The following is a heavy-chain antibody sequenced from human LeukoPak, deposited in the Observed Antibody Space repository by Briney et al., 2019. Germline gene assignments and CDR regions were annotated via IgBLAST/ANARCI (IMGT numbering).Heavy chain of an antibody. J-gene: IGHJ4*02. CDR1: GFTVSSNY. CDR2: IYSGGST. V-gene: IGHV3-53*01. Sequence: GGSLRLSCAASGFTVSSNYMSWVRQAPGKGLEWVSVIYSGGSTYYADSVKGRFTFSRDNSKNTLYLQMNSLRAEDTAVYYCARDWSGSGARGYWGQGTLVTVSS. D-gene: IGHD3-3*01. CDR3: ARDWSGSGARGY.